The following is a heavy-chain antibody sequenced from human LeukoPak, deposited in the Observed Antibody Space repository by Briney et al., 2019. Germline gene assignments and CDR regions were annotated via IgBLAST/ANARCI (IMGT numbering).Heavy chain of an antibody. CDR1: GFTFSSYW. CDR3: AKVVTDSNGYTL. J-gene: IGHJ4*02. D-gene: IGHD5-18*01. Sequence: PGGSLRLSCAASGFTFSSYWMSWVRQAPGKGLEWVSFIRYDGSNAYYADSVKGRFTLTRDNAKNTLHLQMNSLRAQDTAVYYCAKVVTDSNGYTLWGQGTLVTVSS. V-gene: IGHV3-30*02. CDR2: IRYDGSNA.